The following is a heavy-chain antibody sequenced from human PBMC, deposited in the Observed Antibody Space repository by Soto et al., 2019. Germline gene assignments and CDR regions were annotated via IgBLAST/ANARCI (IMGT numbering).Heavy chain of an antibody. CDR3: ARDRGYDAHDYYYNAMDV. CDR2: IRGFSPYT. CDR1: GFTFRTYT. Sequence: GSLRLSCISSGFTFRTYTMNWVRQAPGKGLEWVSGIRGFSPYTFYAESVKGRFTISRDNAKNSLYLQMNSLRAEDTAVYYCARDRGYDAHDYYYNAMDVRGQGTTVTVSS. J-gene: IGHJ6*02. D-gene: IGHD2-15*01. V-gene: IGHV3-21*01.